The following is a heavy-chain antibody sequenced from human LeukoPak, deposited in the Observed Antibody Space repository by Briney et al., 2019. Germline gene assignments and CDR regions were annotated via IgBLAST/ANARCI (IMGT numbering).Heavy chain of an antibody. CDR3: ARTSSSIAARRLDY. CDR2: ISSSSSYI. Sequence: GGSLRLSCAASGFTFSSYEMNWVRQAPGKGLEWVSSISSSSSYIYYADSVKGRFTISRDNAKNSLYLQMNSLRAEDTAVYYCARTSSSIAARRLDYWGQGTLVTVSS. D-gene: IGHD6-6*01. CDR1: GFTFSSYE. V-gene: IGHV3-21*01. J-gene: IGHJ4*02.